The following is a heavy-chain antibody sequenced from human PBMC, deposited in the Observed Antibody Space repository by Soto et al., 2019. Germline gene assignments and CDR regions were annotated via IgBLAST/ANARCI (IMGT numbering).Heavy chain of an antibody. CDR3: AKDNSLDYGSECDY. D-gene: IGHD3-10*01. CDR1: GFTFSSYA. Sequence: GGSLRLSCAASGFTFSSYAMSWVRQAPGKGLEWVSAISGSGGSTYYADSVKGRVTISRDNSKNTLYLQMNSLRAEDTAVYYCAKDNSLDYGSECDYWGQGTLVTVSS. CDR2: ISGSGGST. V-gene: IGHV3-23*01. J-gene: IGHJ4*02.